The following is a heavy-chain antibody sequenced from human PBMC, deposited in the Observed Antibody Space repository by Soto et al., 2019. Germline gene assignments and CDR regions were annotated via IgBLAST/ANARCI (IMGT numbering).Heavy chain of an antibody. J-gene: IGHJ4*02. CDR2: IYYSGST. Sequence: QLQLQESGPGLVKPSETLSLTCTVSGGSISSSSYYWGWIRQPPGKGLEWIGSIYYSGSTYYNPSLKSRVTISVDTSKNQFSLKLSSVTAADTAVYYCARRLLEYSSSWYGSGGFDYWGQGTLVTVSS. CDR3: ARRLLEYSSSWYGSGGFDY. V-gene: IGHV4-39*01. D-gene: IGHD6-13*01. CDR1: GGSISSSSYY.